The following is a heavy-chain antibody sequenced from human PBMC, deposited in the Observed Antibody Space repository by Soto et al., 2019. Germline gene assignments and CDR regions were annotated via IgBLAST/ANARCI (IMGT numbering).Heavy chain of an antibody. CDR3: ASSITMDRGGRGY. V-gene: IGHV3-11*06. D-gene: IGHD3-10*01. Sequence: GGSLRLSCAASGFTFSDYYMSWIRQAPGKGLEWVSYISSSSSYTNYADSVKGRFTISRDNAKNSLYLQMNSLRAEDTAVYYCASSITMDRGGRGYRGQGSRVTVAS. CDR2: ISSSSSYT. CDR1: GFTFSDYY. J-gene: IGHJ4*02.